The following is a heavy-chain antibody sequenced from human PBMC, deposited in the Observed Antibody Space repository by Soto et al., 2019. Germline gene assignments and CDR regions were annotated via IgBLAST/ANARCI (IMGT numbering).Heavy chain of an antibody. D-gene: IGHD3-3*01. J-gene: IGHJ4*02. CDR2: FDPEDGET. CDR1: GYTLTELS. CDR3: ATPSPVRFLEWLLGYAY. V-gene: IGHV1-24*01. Sequence: ASVKVSCTVSGYTLTELSMHWVRQAPGKGLEWMGGFDPEDGETIYAQKFQGRVTMTEDTSTDTAYMELSSLRSEDTAVYYCATPSPVRFLEWLLGYAYWGQGTLVTVSS.